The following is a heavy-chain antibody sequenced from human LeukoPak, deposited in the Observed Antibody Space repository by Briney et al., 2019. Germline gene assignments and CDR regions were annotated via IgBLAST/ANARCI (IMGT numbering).Heavy chain of an antibody. V-gene: IGHV4-34*01. CDR3: ASNQGRLHGRLESWFDP. D-gene: IGHD1-1*01. CDR1: GGSFSDYY. J-gene: IGHJ5*02. Sequence: SETLSLTCAVYGGSFSDYYWSWIRQPPGKGLEWIGEINHSESTNYNPSLKSRVTMSVDTSKNQFSLKLSSVTAADTAVYYCASNQGRLHGRLESWFDPWGQGALVTVSS. CDR2: INHSEST.